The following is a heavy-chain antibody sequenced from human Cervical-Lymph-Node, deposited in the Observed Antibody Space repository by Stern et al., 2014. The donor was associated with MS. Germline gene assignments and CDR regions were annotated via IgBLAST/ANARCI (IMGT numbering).Heavy chain of an antibody. D-gene: IGHD4-11*01. CDR3: ASPNDYSNYVPFDS. CDR2: ISGSSGDT. Sequence: EVQLVESGGGLVQPGGSLRLSCAASGFTFSSYSMSWVRQAPGKGLAWVSAISGSSGDTYYADSVKGRFTISRDNSKNTLYLQMNSLRVEDTALYYCASPNDYSNYVPFDSWGQGTLVTVSS. J-gene: IGHJ4*02. CDR1: GFTFSSYS. V-gene: IGHV3-23*04.